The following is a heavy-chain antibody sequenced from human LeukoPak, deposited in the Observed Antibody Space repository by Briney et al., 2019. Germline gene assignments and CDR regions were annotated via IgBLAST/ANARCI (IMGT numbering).Heavy chain of an antibody. V-gene: IGHV4-59*08. J-gene: IGHJ5*02. D-gene: IGHD3-10*02. CDR3: ATSYDVKTAPYDL. CDR1: GGSISSYY. CDR2: IYYSGRT. Sequence: SGTLSLTCTVSGGSISSYYWSWIRQPPGKELEWVGYIYYSGRTYYNPSLKSRVTISVDTSKNQFSLSLSSVTAADTAVYYCATSYDVKTAPYDLWGQGTLVTVSS.